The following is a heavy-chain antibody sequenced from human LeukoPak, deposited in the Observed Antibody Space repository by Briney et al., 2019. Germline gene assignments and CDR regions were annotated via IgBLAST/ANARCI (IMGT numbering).Heavy chain of an antibody. D-gene: IGHD3-16*01. CDR1: GGSISSGDYY. V-gene: IGHV4-30-4*01. CDR2: IYYSGST. J-gene: IGHJ6*02. CDR3: ARDDYSSLRSQGYYYYGMDV. Sequence: PSQTLSLTCTVSGGSISSGDYYWSWIRQPPGKGLEWIGYIYYSGSTYYNPSLKSRVTMSVDTSKNRFSLKLSSVTAADTAVYYCARDDYSSLRSQGYYYYGMDVWGQGTTVTVSS.